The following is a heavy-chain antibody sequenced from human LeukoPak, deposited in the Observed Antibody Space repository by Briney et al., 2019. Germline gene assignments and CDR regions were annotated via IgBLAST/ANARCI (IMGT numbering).Heavy chain of an antibody. V-gene: IGHV4-61*02. D-gene: IGHD3-22*01. J-gene: IGHJ4*02. CDR1: GGSISSGSYF. CDR2: IYTSGST. Sequence: PSETLSLTCTVSGGSISSGSYFWSWIRQPAGKGLEWIGRIYTSGSTNYSPSLKSRVTLSVDTSRNRFSLNLTSVTAADTAMYYCAREQWAYRSYYASSGYHDYWGQGTLVTVSS. CDR3: AREQWAYRSYYASSGYHDY.